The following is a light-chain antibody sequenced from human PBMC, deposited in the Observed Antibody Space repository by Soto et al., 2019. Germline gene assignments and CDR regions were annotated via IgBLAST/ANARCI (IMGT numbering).Light chain of an antibody. CDR1: LTIGDS. V-gene: IGKV1-39*01. Sequence: DIQMTQSPSSLSASVGDRVTITCRASLTIGDSLSRFQQKAGKPPTLLIYGASALQSGVPARFSGSGSRTHFTLTISNMQRDDFATYYCLQTYTLPQTSGQATKVDIK. CDR3: LQTYTLPQT. CDR2: GAS. J-gene: IGKJ1*01.